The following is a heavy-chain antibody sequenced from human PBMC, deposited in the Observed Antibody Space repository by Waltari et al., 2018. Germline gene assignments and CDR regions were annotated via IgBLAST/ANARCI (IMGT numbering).Heavy chain of an antibody. J-gene: IGHJ4*02. D-gene: IGHD6-13*01. CDR3: ARQGQQLIIDY. V-gene: IGHV4-39*01. CDR2: IYYSGST. CDR1: GGSISSSSYY. Sequence: QLQLQESGPGLVKPSETLSLTCTVSGGSISSSSYYWGWIRQPPGKGLEWIGSIYYSGSTYYNPSLKSRVTISVDTSKNQFSLKLSSVTAADTAVYYCARQGQQLIIDYWGQGTLVTVSS.